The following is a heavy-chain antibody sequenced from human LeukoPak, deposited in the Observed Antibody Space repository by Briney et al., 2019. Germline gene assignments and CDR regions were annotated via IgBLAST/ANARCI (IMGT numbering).Heavy chain of an antibody. CDR1: GGSISSSNC. D-gene: IGHD3-3*01. CDR2: IYHSGST. J-gene: IGHJ6*02. Sequence: SETLSLTCAVSGGSISSSNCWSWVRQPPGKGLEWIGEIYHSGSTNYNPSLKSRVTISVDKSKNQFSLKLSSVTAADTAVYYCARHPYYDFWSGYEFPPLLDGMDVWGQGTTVTVSS. CDR3: ARHPYYDFWSGYEFPPLLDGMDV. V-gene: IGHV4-4*02.